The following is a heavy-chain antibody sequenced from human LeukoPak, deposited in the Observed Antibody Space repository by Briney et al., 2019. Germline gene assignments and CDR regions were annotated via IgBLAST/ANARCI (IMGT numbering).Heavy chain of an antibody. CDR1: GFIFSSYG. J-gene: IGHJ4*02. V-gene: IGHV3-30*02. CDR2: IRNDGSNK. D-gene: IGHD4-23*01. Sequence: GGSLRLSCVASGFIFSSYGMHWVRQAPGKGLEWVAFIRNDGSNKYYADSVKGRFTISRDNSKNTLYLQMNSLRAEDTAVYYCAKLLSNSGRFLYWGQGTLVTVSS. CDR3: AKLLSNSGRFLY.